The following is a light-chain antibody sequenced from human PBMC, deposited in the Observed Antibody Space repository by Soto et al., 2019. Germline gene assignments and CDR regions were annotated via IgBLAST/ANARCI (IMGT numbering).Light chain of an antibody. Sequence: QSVLTQPPSASGTPGQRVSISCCGSSSNIGSNSVNWYQQLPGTAPKLLIYSNNQRPSGVPDRISGSKSGTSASLAISGLQSEDEADYYCAAWDDSLNGPVFGTGTKVTVL. J-gene: IGLJ1*01. CDR3: AAWDDSLNGPV. CDR1: SSNIGSNS. CDR2: SNN. V-gene: IGLV1-44*01.